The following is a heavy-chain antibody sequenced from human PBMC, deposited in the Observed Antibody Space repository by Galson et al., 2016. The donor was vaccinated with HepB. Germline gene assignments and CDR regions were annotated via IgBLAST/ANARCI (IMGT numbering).Heavy chain of an antibody. V-gene: IGHV1-3*01. CDR2: INAGNGDT. J-gene: IGHJ4*02. CDR1: GYTFTDYA. Sequence: SVKVSCKASGYTFTDYAIHWVRQAPGQRLEWMGYINAGNGDTRYSQNFQGRVTISRDTSASTAYMELSSLRSEDTAVYYCARKVRGAQPGFDYWGQGTLVTVSS. D-gene: IGHD3-16*01. CDR3: ARKVRGAQPGFDY.